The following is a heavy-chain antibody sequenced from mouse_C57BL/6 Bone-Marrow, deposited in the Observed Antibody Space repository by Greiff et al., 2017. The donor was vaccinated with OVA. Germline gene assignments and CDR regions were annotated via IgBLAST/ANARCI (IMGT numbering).Heavy chain of an antibody. V-gene: IGHV1-50*01. Sequence: QVQLQQPGAELVKPGASVKLSCKASGYTFTSYWMQWVKQRPGQGLEWIGEIDPSDSYSNSNQKFKGKATLTVDTSSSTAYMQLSSLTSEDSAVYYCARMGPYYSNLFDYWGQGTTLTVSS. CDR3: ARMGPYYSNLFDY. D-gene: IGHD2-5*01. CDR2: IDPSDSYS. CDR1: GYTFTSYW. J-gene: IGHJ2*01.